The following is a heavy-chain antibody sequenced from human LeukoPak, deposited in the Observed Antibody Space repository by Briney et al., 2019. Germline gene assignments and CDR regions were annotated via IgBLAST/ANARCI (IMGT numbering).Heavy chain of an antibody. CDR1: GYTFTSYY. CDR2: INPSGGST. Sequence: GASVKVSCKASGYTFTSYYMHWLREAPGQGLGWMGIINPSGGSTIYAQKFQGRVTMTRDMSTSTVYMDLSSLRSEDTAVYFCARDDSYSSSWLSHFDFWGQGTLVTVSS. V-gene: IGHV1-46*01. J-gene: IGHJ4*02. D-gene: IGHD6-13*01. CDR3: ARDDSYSSSWLSHFDF.